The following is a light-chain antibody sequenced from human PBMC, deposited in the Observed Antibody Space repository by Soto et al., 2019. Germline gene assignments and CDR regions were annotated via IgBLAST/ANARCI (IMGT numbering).Light chain of an antibody. CDR3: QQRRSWQVT. J-gene: IGKJ5*01. CDR2: DAS. CDR1: QSVDSY. V-gene: IGKV3-11*01. Sequence: EIVMTQSPATLSLSPGERATLSCRASQSVDSYLAWYQQKVGQAPRLLIYDASNRATGIPARFSGSGSGTNFTLTISSLEPEDFAVYYCQQRRSWQVTFGQGTRLEIK.